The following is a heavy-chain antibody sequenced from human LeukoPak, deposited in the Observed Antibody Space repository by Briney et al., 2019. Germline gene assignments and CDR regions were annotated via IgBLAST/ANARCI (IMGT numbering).Heavy chain of an antibody. Sequence: ASVKVSXKASGYTFTGYYMHWVRQAPGQGLEWMGRINPNSGGTNYAQKFQGRATMTRDTSIITAYMELSRLRSDDTAVYYCARNYVTATLVDFDYWGQGTLVTVSS. CDR3: ARNYVTATLVDFDY. CDR2: INPNSGGT. J-gene: IGHJ4*02. CDR1: GYTFTGYY. V-gene: IGHV1-2*06. D-gene: IGHD2-21*02.